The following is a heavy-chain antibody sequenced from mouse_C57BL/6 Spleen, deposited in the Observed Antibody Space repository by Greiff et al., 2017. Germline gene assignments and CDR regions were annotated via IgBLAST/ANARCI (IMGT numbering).Heavy chain of an antibody. V-gene: IGHV1-80*01. D-gene: IGHD1-1*01. CDR1: GYAFSSYW. CDR3: ASSVLRDYMDY. CDR2: IYPGDGDT. Sequence: QVQLQQPGAELVKPGASVKISCKASGYAFSSYWMNWVKQRPGKGLEWIGQIYPGDGDTNYNGKFKGKATLTADKSSSTAYMQLSSLTSEDSAVYVCASSVLRDYMDYWGQGTTLTVSS. J-gene: IGHJ2*01.